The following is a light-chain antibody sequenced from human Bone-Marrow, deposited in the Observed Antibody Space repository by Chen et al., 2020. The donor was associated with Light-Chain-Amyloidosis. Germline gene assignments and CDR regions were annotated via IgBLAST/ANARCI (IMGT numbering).Light chain of an antibody. CDR3: QQRSNWPYT. Sequence: DIVLTQSPATLSLSPGERATLSCRASQSVSSYLAWYQQKPGQAPRLLIYDASNRATGIPARFSGSGSGTDFTLTISSLEPEDFAVYYCQQRSNWPYTFGQGTKLEIQ. J-gene: IGKJ2*01. V-gene: IGKV3-11*01. CDR1: QSVSSY. CDR2: DAS.